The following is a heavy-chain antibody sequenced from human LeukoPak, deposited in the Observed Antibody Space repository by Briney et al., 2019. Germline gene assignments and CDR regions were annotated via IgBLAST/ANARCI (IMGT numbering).Heavy chain of an antibody. Sequence: GGSLLLSCAASGFTFSSYSMNWVRPAPGKGLEWVSSISSSSSYIYYADSVKGRFTISRDNAKNSLYLQMNSLRAEDTAVYYCARAGDSLFDYWGQGTLVTVSS. J-gene: IGHJ4*02. D-gene: IGHD3-22*01. CDR2: ISSSSSYI. CDR3: ARAGDSLFDY. V-gene: IGHV3-21*01. CDR1: GFTFSSYS.